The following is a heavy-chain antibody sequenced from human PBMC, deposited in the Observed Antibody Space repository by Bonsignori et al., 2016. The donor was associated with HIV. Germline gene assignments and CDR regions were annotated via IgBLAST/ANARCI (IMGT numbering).Heavy chain of an antibody. V-gene: IGHV1-8*01. CDR1: GYTFTSYD. D-gene: IGHD3-3*01. J-gene: IGHJ4*02. CDR3: ARANRVGLEWLLPHNDFDY. Sequence: ASVKVSCKASGYTFTSYDINWVRQATGQGLEWMGWMNPNSGNTGYAQKFQGRVTMTRNTSISTAYMELSSLRSEDTAVYYCARANRVGLEWLLPHNDFDYWGQGTLVTVSS. CDR2: MNPNSGNT.